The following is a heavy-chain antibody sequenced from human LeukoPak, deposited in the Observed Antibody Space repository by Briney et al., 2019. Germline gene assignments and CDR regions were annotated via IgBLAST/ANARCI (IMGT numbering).Heavy chain of an antibody. Sequence: GGSLRLSCAASGFTFSNAWMSWGRHAQGEGLERVCRVKSKPGGGTTDYAAPVRGRFTLSRASIKNTLYLQMNSLKPEDTGVYYCTTRPTTTGVTTFGYGGQGPLVTVSS. CDR1: GFTFSNAW. CDR3: TTRPTTTGVTTFGY. V-gene: IGHV3-15*01. J-gene: IGHJ4*02. CDR2: VKSKPGGGTT. D-gene: IGHD4-17*01.